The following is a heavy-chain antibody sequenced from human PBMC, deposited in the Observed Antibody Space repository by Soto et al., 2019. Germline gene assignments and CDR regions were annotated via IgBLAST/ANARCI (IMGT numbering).Heavy chain of an antibody. D-gene: IGHD6-13*01. J-gene: IGHJ3*01. Sequence: GGSVRLSCAATGFTFGSYWMSWVRQAPGKGLEWVANIKQDGSEKYYVDSAKGRFTISRDNAKDSLHLQMKSLRAEDTAVYYCARGFNSALDVWGQGKMVTVSS. CDR1: GFTFGSYW. CDR2: IKQDGSEK. V-gene: IGHV3-7*01. CDR3: ARGFNSALDV.